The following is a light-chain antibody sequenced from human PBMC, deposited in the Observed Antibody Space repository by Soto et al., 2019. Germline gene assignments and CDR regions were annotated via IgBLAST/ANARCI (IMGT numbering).Light chain of an antibody. J-gene: IGKJ4*01. Sequence: EIVLTQSPGTLSLSPGERATLSCRASQSVSSSYLAWYQQKPGQAPRLLIYGASSRATGIPDRFSGSGSGTDFTLTISRLEPEDFATYYCQQIYTTPLTFGGGTKVDNK. V-gene: IGKV3-20*01. CDR2: GAS. CDR1: QSVSSSY. CDR3: QQIYTTPLT.